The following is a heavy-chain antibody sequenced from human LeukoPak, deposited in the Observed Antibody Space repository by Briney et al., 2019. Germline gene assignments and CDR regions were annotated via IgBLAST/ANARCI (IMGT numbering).Heavy chain of an antibody. Sequence: ASVKVSCKASGYTFTSYYMHWVRQAPGQGLEWMGIINPSGGSTSYAQKFQGRVTITADESTSTAYMELSSLRSEDTAVYYCARETDERAFDYWGQGTLVTVSS. CDR2: INPSGGST. J-gene: IGHJ4*02. CDR3: ARETDERAFDY. V-gene: IGHV1-46*01. CDR1: GYTFTSYY. D-gene: IGHD1-1*01.